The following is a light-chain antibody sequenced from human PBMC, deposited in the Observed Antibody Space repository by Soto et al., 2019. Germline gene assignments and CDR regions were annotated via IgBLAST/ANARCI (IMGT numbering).Light chain of an antibody. Sequence: EIVLTQSPGTLSLSPGERATLSCRASQSVSSSYLAWYQQKPGQAPRLLIYGASSRATGIPDRFSGSGSGTDFTLTISRLEPEAVAVYYCQQYGSSPTFGGGTKVELK. CDR3: QQYGSSPT. CDR2: GAS. J-gene: IGKJ4*01. V-gene: IGKV3-20*01. CDR1: QSVSSSY.